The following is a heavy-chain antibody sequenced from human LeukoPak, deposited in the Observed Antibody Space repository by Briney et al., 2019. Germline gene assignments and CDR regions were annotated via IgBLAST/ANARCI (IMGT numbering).Heavy chain of an antibody. Sequence: ASVKVSCKASGYTFTSYGISWVRQAPGQGLERMGWISAYNGNTNYAQKLQGRVTMTTDTSTSTAYMELRSLRSDDTAVYYCARHSRGYSYGYDWFDPWGQGTLVTVSS. CDR2: ISAYNGNT. J-gene: IGHJ5*02. D-gene: IGHD5-18*01. V-gene: IGHV1-18*01. CDR3: ARHSRGYSYGYDWFDP. CDR1: GYTFTSYG.